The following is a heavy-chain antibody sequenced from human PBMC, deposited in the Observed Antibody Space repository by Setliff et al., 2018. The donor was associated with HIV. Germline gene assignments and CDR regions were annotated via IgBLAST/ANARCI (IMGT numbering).Heavy chain of an antibody. CDR2: IYYSGST. D-gene: IGHD6-25*01. J-gene: IGHJ4*02. CDR1: GGSVSSGSYY. CDR3: ARDSPRGYTLTGPY. V-gene: IGHV4-61*01. Sequence: PSETLSLTCTVSGGSVSSGSYYWSWIRQPPGKGLEWIGYIYYSGSTKHNPSLKSRVTISLDTSKNQFSLKLTSVTAADTAVYYCARDSPRGYTLTGPYWGQGTLVTVSS.